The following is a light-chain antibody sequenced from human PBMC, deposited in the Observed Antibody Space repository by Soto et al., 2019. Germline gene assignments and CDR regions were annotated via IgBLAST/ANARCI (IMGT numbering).Light chain of an antibody. Sequence: EIVMTQSPATLSVSPGERATLSCSASQSFSRNLAWFQHKPGQAPRLLIYGASTSSTGIPARFSGSGSGTEFTLTSSSLQSEDVAVYYCQQYNDWPMTFGQGTKVEI. V-gene: IGKV3-15*01. CDR2: GAS. CDR1: QSFSRN. CDR3: QQYNDWPMT. J-gene: IGKJ1*01.